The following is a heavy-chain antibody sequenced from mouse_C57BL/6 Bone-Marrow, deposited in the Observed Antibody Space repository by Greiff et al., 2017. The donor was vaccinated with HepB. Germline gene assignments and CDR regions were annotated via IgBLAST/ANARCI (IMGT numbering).Heavy chain of an antibody. CDR2: ISGGGGNT. CDR1: GFTFSSYT. V-gene: IGHV5-9*01. CDR3: ARLRYGYYFAWFAY. J-gene: IGHJ3*01. D-gene: IGHD2-3*01. Sequence: EVMLVESGGGLVKPGGSLKLSCAASGFTFSSYTMSWVRQTPEKRLEWVATISGGGGNTYYPDSVKGRFTISRDNAKNTLYLQMSSLRSEDTALYYCARLRYGYYFAWFAYWGQGTLVTVSA.